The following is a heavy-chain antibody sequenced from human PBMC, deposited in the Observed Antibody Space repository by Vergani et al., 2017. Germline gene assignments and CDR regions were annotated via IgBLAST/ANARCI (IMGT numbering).Heavy chain of an antibody. CDR1: GGTFSSYT. D-gene: IGHD2-15*01. J-gene: IGHJ6*02. V-gene: IGHV1-69*02. CDR3: ARAAGRVYCSGGSCYSGNYYYGMDV. Sequence: QVQLVQSGAEVKKPGSSVKVSCKASGGTFSSYTFSWVRQAPGQGLEWMGRIIPILGIANYAQKFQGRVTITADKSTSTAYMELSSLRSEDTAVYYCARAAGRVYCSGGSCYSGNYYYGMDVWGQGTTVTVSS. CDR2: IIPILGIA.